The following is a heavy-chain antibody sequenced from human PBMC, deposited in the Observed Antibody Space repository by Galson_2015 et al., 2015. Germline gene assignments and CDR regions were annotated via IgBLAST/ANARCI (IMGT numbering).Heavy chain of an antibody. D-gene: IGHD3-16*02. V-gene: IGHV1-18*01. CDR1: GYTFTSYG. CDR3: ARAPRGRKFTFGGVIARGGYFDY. Sequence: SVKVSCKASGYTFTSYGISWVRQAPGQGLEWMGWISAYNGNTNYAQKLQGRVTMTTDTSTSTAYMELRSLRSDDTAVYYCARAPRGRKFTFGGVIARGGYFDYWGQGTLVTVSS. J-gene: IGHJ4*02. CDR2: ISAYNGNT.